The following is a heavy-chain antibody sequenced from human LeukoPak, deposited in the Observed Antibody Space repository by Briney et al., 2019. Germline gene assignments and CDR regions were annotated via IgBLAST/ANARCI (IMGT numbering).Heavy chain of an antibody. J-gene: IGHJ3*02. V-gene: IGHV1-69*05. CDR1: GYTFTSYD. D-gene: IGHD1-26*01. CDR2: IIPIFGTA. CDR3: ARDGHSGSEGAFDI. Sequence: AASVKVSCKASGYTFTSYDINWVRQATGQGLEWMGGIIPIFGTANYAQKFQGRVTITTDESTSTAYMELSSLRSEDTAVYYCARDGHSGSEGAFDIWGQGTMVTVSS.